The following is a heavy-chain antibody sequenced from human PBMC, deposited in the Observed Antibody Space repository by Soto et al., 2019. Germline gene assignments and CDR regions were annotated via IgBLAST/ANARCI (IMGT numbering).Heavy chain of an antibody. CDR3: AKGGGDYGSGSYPFWY. V-gene: IGHV3-23*01. J-gene: IGHJ4*02. D-gene: IGHD3-10*01. Sequence: EVQLLESGGGLVQPGGSLRLSCAASGFTFSSYAMSWVRQAPGKGLEWVSAISGSGGSTYYADSVKGRFTISRDNSKNTLYLQRNSLRAEDTAVYYCAKGGGDYGSGSYPFWYWGQGTLVTVSS. CDR1: GFTFSSYA. CDR2: ISGSGGST.